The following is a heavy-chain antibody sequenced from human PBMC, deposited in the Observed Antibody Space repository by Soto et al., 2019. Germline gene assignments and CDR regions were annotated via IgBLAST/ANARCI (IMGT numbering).Heavy chain of an antibody. CDR1: GNGVSSNIAA. CDR2: TYYRSKWYN. V-gene: IGHV6-1*01. Sequence: SPTLSLSCASSGNGVSSNIAAWNWIRQSPSRGLEWLGRTYYRSKWYNDYAVSVKSRITINPDTSKNQFSLQLNSVTPEDTAVYYCAIGPHRVAVDGNRPHWFDPWGQGTLVTVSS. J-gene: IGHJ5*02. D-gene: IGHD6-19*01. CDR3: AIGPHRVAVDGNRPHWFDP.